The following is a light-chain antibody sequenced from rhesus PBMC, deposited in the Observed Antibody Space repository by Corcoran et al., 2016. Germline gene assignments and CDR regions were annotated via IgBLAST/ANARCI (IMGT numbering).Light chain of an antibody. J-gene: IGKJ1*01. V-gene: IGKV1-22*01. CDR3: QQYSSIPWT. CDR1: QGISSW. Sequence: DIQMTQSPSSLSASVGDTVTITCRASQGISSWLAWYQQKPGKAPKLLIYKASSLQSGVPSRFSGRGSGTVFTLTISSLQSEDFATYCCQQYSSIPWTFGQGTKVEIK. CDR2: KAS.